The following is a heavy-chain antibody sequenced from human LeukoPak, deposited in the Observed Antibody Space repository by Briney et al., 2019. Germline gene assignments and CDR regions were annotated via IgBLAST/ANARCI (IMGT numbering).Heavy chain of an antibody. Sequence: GGSLRLSCAASGFTFSSYAMSWVRQAPGKGLEWVSAISGSGGSTYYADSVKGRFTISRDNSKNTLYLQMNSLRAEYTAVYYCAKGTTIFGVVIMYYFDYWGQGTLVTVSS. J-gene: IGHJ4*02. V-gene: IGHV3-23*01. CDR2: ISGSGGST. D-gene: IGHD3-3*01. CDR3: AKGTTIFGVVIMYYFDY. CDR1: GFTFSSYA.